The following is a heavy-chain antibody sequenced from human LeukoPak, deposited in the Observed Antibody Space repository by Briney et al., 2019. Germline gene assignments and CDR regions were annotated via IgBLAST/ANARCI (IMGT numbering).Heavy chain of an antibody. Sequence: PSETLSLTCTVSGGSISSSSYYWGWIRQPPGKGLEWIGTIYYSGSTYYNPSLKSRVTISVDTSKNQFSLRPSSVTAADTALYFCARDVKGALAGTKGLSWFDPWGQGTLVSVSS. CDR1: GGSISSSSYY. V-gene: IGHV4-39*07. CDR3: ARDVKGALAGTKGLSWFDP. J-gene: IGHJ5*02. D-gene: IGHD6-19*01. CDR2: IYYSGST.